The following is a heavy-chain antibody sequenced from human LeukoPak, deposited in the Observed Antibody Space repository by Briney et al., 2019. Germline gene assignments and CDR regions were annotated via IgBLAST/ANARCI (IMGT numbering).Heavy chain of an antibody. CDR2: IIPIFGTA. CDR1: GGTFSSYA. V-gene: IGHV1-69*13. D-gene: IGHD6-6*01. J-gene: IGHJ3*02. CDR3: ARGLFEYSSSSSAFDI. Sequence: AASVKVSCKASGGTFSSYAISWVRQAPGQGLEWMGGIIPIFGTANYAQKFQGRVTITADESTSTAYMELSSLRSGDTAVYYCARGLFEYSSSSSAFDIWGQGTMVTVSS.